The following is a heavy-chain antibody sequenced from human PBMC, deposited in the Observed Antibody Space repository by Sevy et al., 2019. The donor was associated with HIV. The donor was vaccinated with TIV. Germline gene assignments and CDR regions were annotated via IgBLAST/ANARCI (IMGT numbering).Heavy chain of an antibody. D-gene: IGHD4-17*01. Sequence: GGSLRLSCAASGFTFSSYAMSWVRQAPGRGLEWVSSISDPGTTTSYSDSVKGRFTISRDNSKNTLHLQMNSLTADDSAVYYWSNGDEAATDYGDYVPNAIDIWGQGTMVTVSS. V-gene: IGHV3-23*01. J-gene: IGHJ3*02. CDR2: ISDPGTTT. CDR1: GFTFSSYA. CDR3: SNGDEAATDYGDYVPNAIDI.